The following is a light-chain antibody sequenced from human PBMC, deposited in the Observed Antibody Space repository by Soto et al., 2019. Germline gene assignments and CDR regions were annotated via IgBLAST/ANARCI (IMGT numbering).Light chain of an antibody. Sequence: DIPMTQSPSTLSASVGDRVTITCRASQNIGDWVAWYQQKPGKAPQLLIYKASTLQMGVPSRFSGSGSGAEFTLTISNLQPDDFAGYYCQQYNNFSSYTFGQGTKLEIK. CDR1: QNIGDW. J-gene: IGKJ2*01. CDR3: QQYNNFSSYT. V-gene: IGKV1-5*03. CDR2: KAS.